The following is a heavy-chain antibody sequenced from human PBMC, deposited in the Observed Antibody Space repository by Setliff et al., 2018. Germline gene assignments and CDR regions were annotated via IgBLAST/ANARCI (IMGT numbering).Heavy chain of an antibody. J-gene: IGHJ4*02. V-gene: IGHV4-4*02. D-gene: IGHD2-15*01. CDR3: ARENGYCSGGACYFMFDY. CDR1: GGSVSSSSW. CDR2: IYHGGNT. Sequence: PSETLSLTCDVSGGSVSSSSWWTWVRQPPGKGLEWIGQIYHGGNTRYNPSLKSRLTMSIDKSKNQVSLELRAVTAAGTALYYCARENGYCSGGACYFMFDYWGQGTLVTVSS.